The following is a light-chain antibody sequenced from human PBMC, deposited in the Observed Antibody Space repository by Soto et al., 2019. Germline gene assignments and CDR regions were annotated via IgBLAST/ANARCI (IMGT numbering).Light chain of an antibody. CDR2: GNS. CDR1: SSNIGAGYD. Sequence: QSVLTQPPSVSGAPGQRVTISCTGSSSNIGAGYDVHWYQQLPGTAPKLLIYGNSNRPSGVPDRFSGSKSGTSASLAITGLQAEDEADYYCQSYDSSLGGPGAFGPGTKLTVL. V-gene: IGLV1-40*01. CDR3: QSYDSSLGGPGA. J-gene: IGLJ1*01.